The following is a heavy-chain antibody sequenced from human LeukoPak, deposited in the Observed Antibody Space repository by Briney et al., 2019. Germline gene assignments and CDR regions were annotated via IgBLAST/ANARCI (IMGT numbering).Heavy chain of an antibody. V-gene: IGHV4-4*07. CDR1: GGSISTYY. CDR3: ARDRTYGGNSGFDY. D-gene: IGHD4-23*01. CDR2: MYSTGST. Sequence: SETLSLTCIVSGGSISTYYWSWIRQPAGKGLEWIGRMYSTGSTNYNPPLKSRVTMSVDTSKNQLSLNLSSVTAADTAIYYCARDRTYGGNSGFDYWGQGTLVTVSS. J-gene: IGHJ4*02.